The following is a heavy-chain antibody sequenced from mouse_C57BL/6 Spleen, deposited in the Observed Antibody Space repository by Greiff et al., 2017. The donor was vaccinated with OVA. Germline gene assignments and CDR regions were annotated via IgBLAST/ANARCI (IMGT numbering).Heavy chain of an antibody. D-gene: IGHD1-1*01. Sequence: EVKLLESGPGLVKPSQSLSLTCSVTGYSITSGYYWNWIRQFPGNKLEWMGYISYDGSNNYNPSLKNRNSITRDTSKNQFFLKLKSVTTEDTATYDCARAYYYGSSYASWFAYWGQGTLVTVSA. J-gene: IGHJ3*01. CDR1: GYSITSGYY. CDR2: ISYDGSN. V-gene: IGHV3-6*01. CDR3: ARAYYYGSSYASWFAY.